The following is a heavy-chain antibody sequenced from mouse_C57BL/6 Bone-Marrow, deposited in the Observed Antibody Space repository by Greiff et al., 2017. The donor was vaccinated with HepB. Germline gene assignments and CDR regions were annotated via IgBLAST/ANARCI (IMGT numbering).Heavy chain of an antibody. D-gene: IGHD1-1*01. Sequence: VQLKESGPELVKPGASVKIPCKASGYTFTDYNMDWVKQSHGKSLEWIGDINPNNGGTIYNQKFKGKATLTVDKSSSTAYMELRSLTSEDTAVYYCARVRDGSSPWFAYWGQGTLVTVSA. CDR2: INPNNGGT. V-gene: IGHV1-18*01. CDR3: ARVRDGSSPWFAY. CDR1: GYTFTDYN. J-gene: IGHJ3*01.